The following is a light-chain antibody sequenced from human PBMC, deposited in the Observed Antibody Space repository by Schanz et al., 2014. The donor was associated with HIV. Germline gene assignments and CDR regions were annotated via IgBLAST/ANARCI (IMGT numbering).Light chain of an antibody. CDR2: DAS. CDR3: QHFDSLPIT. CDR1: QSISSY. Sequence: DIQMTQSPSSLSASVGDRVTITCRASQSISSYLNWYQQKPGKAPKLLIYDASNLETGVPSRFSGGGSGTDFPFTITSLQPEDYATYFCQHFDSLPITFGQGTRLEIK. V-gene: IGKV1-33*01. J-gene: IGKJ5*01.